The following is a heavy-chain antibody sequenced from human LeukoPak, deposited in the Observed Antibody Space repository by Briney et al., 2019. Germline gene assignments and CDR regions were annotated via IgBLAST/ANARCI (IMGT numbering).Heavy chain of an antibody. Sequence: ASVKVSCKASGGTFSSYAISWVRQAPGQGLEWMGIINPSGGSTSYAQKFQGRVTMTRDTSTSTVYMELSSLRSEDTAVYYRARGLSMADAFDIWGQGTMVTVSS. V-gene: IGHV1-46*01. D-gene: IGHD3-10*01. J-gene: IGHJ3*02. CDR3: ARGLSMADAFDI. CDR1: GGTFSSYA. CDR2: INPSGGST.